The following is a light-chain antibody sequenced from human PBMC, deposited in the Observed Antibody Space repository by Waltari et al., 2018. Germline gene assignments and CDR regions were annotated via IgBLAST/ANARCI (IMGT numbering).Light chain of an antibody. J-gene: IGLJ2*01. CDR1: SSDVGGYNY. CDR2: DVS. CDR3: SSYISSSTLEL. V-gene: IGLV2-14*03. Sequence: QSALTQPASVSGSPGQSITISCTGTSSDVGGYNYVSWYQQPPGKAPKLMFYDVSNRPSGVSNRFSGSKSGNTAALTISGLQAEDEADYYCSSYISSSTLELFGGGTSLTVL.